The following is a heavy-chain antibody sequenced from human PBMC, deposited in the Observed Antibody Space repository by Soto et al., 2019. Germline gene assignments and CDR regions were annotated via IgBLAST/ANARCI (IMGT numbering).Heavy chain of an antibody. J-gene: IGHJ4*02. CDR3: ANLIRPVAARPDFDY. CDR2: ISGSGGST. V-gene: IGHV3-23*01. D-gene: IGHD6-6*01. CDR1: GFTFSSYA. Sequence: GGSLRLSCAASGFTFSSYAMSWVRQAPGKGLEWVSAISGSGGSTYYADSVKGRFTISRDNSKNTLYLQMNSLRAEDTAVYYCANLIRPVAARPDFDYWGQGTLVTVSS.